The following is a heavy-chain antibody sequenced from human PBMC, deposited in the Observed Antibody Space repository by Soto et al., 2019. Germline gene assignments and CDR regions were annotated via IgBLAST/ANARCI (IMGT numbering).Heavy chain of an antibody. Sequence: EVQLVESGGALVKPGGPLSPPCVAPELTSGSFYMIWAGQVPGRGLEWLAKIKQDGSEKSYVDSVRGRFTISRDNAKESVYLQMDSLRADDTAVYFCGRLARGAAGGTFWGQGTLVTVSS. V-gene: IGHV3-7*03. CDR3: GRLARGAAGGTF. D-gene: IGHD6-13*01. J-gene: IGHJ4*02. CDR2: IKQDGSEK. CDR1: ELTSGSFY.